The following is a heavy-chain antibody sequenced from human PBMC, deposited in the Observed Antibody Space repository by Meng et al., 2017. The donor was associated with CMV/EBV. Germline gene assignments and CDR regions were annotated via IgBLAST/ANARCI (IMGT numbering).Heavy chain of an antibody. CDR1: GFTFSSYG. V-gene: IGHV3-30*02. D-gene: IGHD6-13*01. CDR3: AKDPGIAAAGVYYYYGMDV. J-gene: IGHJ6*02. Sequence: GESLKISCAASGFTFSSYGMHWVRQAPGKGLEWVAFIRDDGSNRYYADSVKGRFTISRDNSKNTLYLQMNSLRAEDTAVYYCAKDPGIAAAGVYYYYGMDVWGQGTTVTVSS. CDR2: IRDDGSNR.